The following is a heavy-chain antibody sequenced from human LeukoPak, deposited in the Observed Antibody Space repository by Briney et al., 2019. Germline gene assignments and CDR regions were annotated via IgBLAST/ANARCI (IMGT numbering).Heavy chain of an antibody. V-gene: IGHV4-30-4*01. CDR3: ARGPPRRSYYDILTGFNGYGMDV. Sequence: SGTLSLTCTVSGGSISSGDYYWSWIRQPPGKGLEWIGYIYYSGSTYYNPSLKSRVTISVDTSKNQFSLKLSSVTAADTAVYYCARGPPRRSYYDILTGFNGYGMDVWGQGTTVTVSS. D-gene: IGHD3-9*01. J-gene: IGHJ6*02. CDR2: IYYSGST. CDR1: GGSISSGDYY.